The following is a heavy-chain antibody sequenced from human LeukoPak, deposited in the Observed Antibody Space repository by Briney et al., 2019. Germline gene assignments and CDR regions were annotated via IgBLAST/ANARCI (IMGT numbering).Heavy chain of an antibody. V-gene: IGHV3-21*01. J-gene: IGHJ3*02. D-gene: IGHD2-21*01. CDR3: ARVYHSNAFDI. CDR2: ISSSSIYI. Sequence: KPGGSLRLSCAASGFTFSNAWMSWVRQAPGKGLEWVSSISSSSIYIYYADSVKGRFTISRDNAKNSLYLQMNSLRAEDTAVYYCARVYHSNAFDIWGQGTMVTVSS. CDR1: GFTFSNAW.